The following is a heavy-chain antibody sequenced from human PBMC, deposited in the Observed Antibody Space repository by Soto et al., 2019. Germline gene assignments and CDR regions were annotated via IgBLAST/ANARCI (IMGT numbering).Heavy chain of an antibody. CDR3: AKVGLHLTTSGYYGMDV. V-gene: IGHV3-30*18. D-gene: IGHD4-4*01. CDR2: ISYDGSNK. Sequence: GGSVRLSCAASGFTFSSYGMHWVRQAPGKGLEWVAVISYDGSNKYYADSVKGRFTISRDNSKNTLYLQMNSLRAEDTAVYYCAKVGLHLTTSGYYGMDVWGQGTTVTVSS. J-gene: IGHJ6*02. CDR1: GFTFSSYG.